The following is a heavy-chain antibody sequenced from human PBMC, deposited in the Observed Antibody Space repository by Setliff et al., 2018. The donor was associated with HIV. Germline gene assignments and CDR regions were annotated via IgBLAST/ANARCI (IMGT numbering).Heavy chain of an antibody. V-gene: IGHV1-2*02. Sequence: ASVKVSCKSSGYTFTDYFMHWVRQAPGQGLEWMGWISPDNGNTWILQRFRGGVTMTRDRSINTAYMEFSGLTSDDTAIYYCARQLSNSFDYWGQGTLVTVSS. J-gene: IGHJ4*02. CDR2: ISPDNGNT. CDR3: ARQLSNSFDY. D-gene: IGHD1-1*01. CDR1: GYTFTDYF.